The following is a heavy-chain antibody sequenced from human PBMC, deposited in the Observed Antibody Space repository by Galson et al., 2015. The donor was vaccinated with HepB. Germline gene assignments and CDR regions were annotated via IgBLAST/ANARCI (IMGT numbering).Heavy chain of an antibody. J-gene: IGHJ4*02. D-gene: IGHD3-10*01. CDR3: AKERSQSYSDC. CDR1: GFTLSNSA. CDR2: ITGDASST. V-gene: IGHV3-23*01. Sequence: SLRLSCAASGFTLSNSAMRWVRQTPGKGLEWVTAITGDASSTNYADSVKGRFTISRDNSKNTLYLQMNSLRVEDTAIYYCAKERSQSYSDCWGQGALVTVSS.